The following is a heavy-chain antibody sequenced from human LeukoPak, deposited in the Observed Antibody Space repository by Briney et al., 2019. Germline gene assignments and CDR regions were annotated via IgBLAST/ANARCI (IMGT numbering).Heavy chain of an antibody. V-gene: IGHV4-59*01. CDR2: IYYSGST. D-gene: IGHD3-10*01. CDR1: GGSISSYY. CDR3: ARGRGSGSYRGSYMDV. J-gene: IGHJ6*03. Sequence: SETLSLTCTVSGGSISSYYWSWIRQPPGKGLEWIGYIYYSGSTNYNPSLKSRVTISVDTSKNQFSLKLSSVTAADTAVYYCARGRGSGSYRGSYMDVWGKGTTVTVSS.